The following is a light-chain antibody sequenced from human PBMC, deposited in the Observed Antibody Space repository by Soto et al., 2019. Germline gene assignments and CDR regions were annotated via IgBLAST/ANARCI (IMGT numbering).Light chain of an antibody. CDR2: KAS. CDR3: QQYNSYWYT. Sequence: DIPMTQSPSTLSASVGDRVTITCRASQSISNWLAWYQQKPGKAPKLLIYKASTLESGVPSRFSGSGSGTAFTLTISSLQPDDFATYFCQQYNSYWYTFGQGTKLDIK. J-gene: IGKJ2*01. CDR1: QSISNW. V-gene: IGKV1-5*03.